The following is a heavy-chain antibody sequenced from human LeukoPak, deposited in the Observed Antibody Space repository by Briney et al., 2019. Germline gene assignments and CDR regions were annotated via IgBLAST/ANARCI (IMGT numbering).Heavy chain of an antibody. CDR1: GFPVSSKY. V-gene: IGHV3-53*01. CDR3: TRGGAYDSHGVLDS. D-gene: IGHD5-12*01. CDR2: LYSDGTM. J-gene: IGHJ4*02. Sequence: GGSLKLSCAASGFPVSSKYMSWVRQAPGKGLEWVSVLYSDGTMYYEDSSKGRFTISGDISKNTLYLQMNSLRAEDTAVYYCTRGGAYDSHGVLDSWGQGALVTVSS.